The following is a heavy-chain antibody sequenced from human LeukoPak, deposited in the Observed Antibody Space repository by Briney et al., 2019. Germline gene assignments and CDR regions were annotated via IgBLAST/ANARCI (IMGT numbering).Heavy chain of an antibody. CDR2: IDLKTGDI. J-gene: IGHJ4*02. V-gene: IGHV1-2*02. CDR3: ARDSPHQRFDY. Sequence: ASVKVSCKASGYTFIDYWIHWVQQAPGQGLKWMGRIDLKTGDITSAQKFQGRVTMTRDTSISTTYMDLSGLGTDDTAVYYCARDSPHQRFDYWGQGTLVTVSS. CDR1: GYTFIDYW.